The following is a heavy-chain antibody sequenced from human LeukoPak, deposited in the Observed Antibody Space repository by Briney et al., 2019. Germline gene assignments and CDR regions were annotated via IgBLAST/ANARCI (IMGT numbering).Heavy chain of an antibody. J-gene: IGHJ5*01. D-gene: IGHD3-22*01. CDR1: GFTFYMYA. V-gene: IGHV3-23*01. CDR2: MCGTAGCT. Sequence: GXXLRLSCQASGFTFYMYAMSWVRQAPGKGLEWVASMCGTAGCTFYPDSVKGRFTISRDNSKNVLYLRMNSLTAEDTAIYYCAKDRPNFHENSGHYYRRDGDSWGQGTLVTVSS. CDR3: AKDRPNFHENSGHYYRRDGDS.